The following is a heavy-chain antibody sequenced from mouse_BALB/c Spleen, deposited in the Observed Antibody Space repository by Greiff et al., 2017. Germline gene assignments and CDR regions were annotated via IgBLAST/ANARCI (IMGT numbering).Heavy chain of an antibody. CDR1: GYTFTSYY. D-gene: IGHD1-1*01. V-gene: IGHV1S81*02. J-gene: IGHJ4*01. CDR3: TRDPSYYYGSGYAMDY. CDR2: INPSNGGT. Sequence: QVQLQQSGAELVKPGASVKLSCKASGYTFTSYYMYWVKQRPGQGLEWIGEINPSNGGTNFNEKFKSKATLTVDKSSSTAYMQLSSLTSEDSAVYYCTRDPSYYYGSGYAMDYWGQGTSVTVSS.